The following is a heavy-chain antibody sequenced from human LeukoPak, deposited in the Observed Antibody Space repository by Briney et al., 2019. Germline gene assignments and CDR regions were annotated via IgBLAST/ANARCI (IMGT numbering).Heavy chain of an antibody. CDR2: IYSGGST. Sequence: GGSLRLSCAASEFSVGSNYMTWVRQAPGKGLEWVSLIYSGGSTYYADSVKGRFTISRDNSKNTLYLQMNSLRAEDTAVYYCAKDTTYLNYYGSGSYYNPFDYWGQGTLVTVSS. V-gene: IGHV3-66*01. J-gene: IGHJ4*02. D-gene: IGHD3-10*01. CDR3: AKDTTYLNYYGSGSYYNPFDY. CDR1: EFSVGSNY.